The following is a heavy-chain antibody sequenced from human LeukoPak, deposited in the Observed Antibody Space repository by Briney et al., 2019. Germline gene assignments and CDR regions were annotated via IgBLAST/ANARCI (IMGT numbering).Heavy chain of an antibody. CDR3: ARVFFDYGDYVDAFDI. CDR1: GFTFSSYS. Sequence: PGGSLRLSCAASGFTFSSYSMNWVRQAPGKGLEWVSSISSSSSYIYYADSVKGRFTISRDNAKTSLYLQMNSLRAEDTAVYYCARVFFDYGDYVDAFDIWGQGTMVTVSS. V-gene: IGHV3-21*01. CDR2: ISSSSSYI. J-gene: IGHJ3*02. D-gene: IGHD4-17*01.